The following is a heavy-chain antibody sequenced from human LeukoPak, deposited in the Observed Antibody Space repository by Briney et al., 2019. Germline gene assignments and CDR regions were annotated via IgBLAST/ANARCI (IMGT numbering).Heavy chain of an antibody. CDR1: GFTFSSYG. J-gene: IGHJ3*02. D-gene: IGHD3-10*01. V-gene: IGHV3-30*02. CDR2: IRYDGSNK. Sequence: GGSLRLSCAASGFTFSSYGMHWVRQAPGKGLEWVAFIRYDGSNKYYADSVKGRFTISRDNSKNTLYLQMNSLRAEDTAVYYCASVGSGSYYPDAFDIWGQGTMVTVSS. CDR3: ASVGSGSYYPDAFDI.